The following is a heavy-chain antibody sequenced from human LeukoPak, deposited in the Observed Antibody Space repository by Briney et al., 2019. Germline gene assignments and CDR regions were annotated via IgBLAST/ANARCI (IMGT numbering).Heavy chain of an antibody. D-gene: IGHD3-10*01. J-gene: IGHJ4*02. CDR2: ISGSGGST. Sequence: PGGSLRLSCAASGFTFSSYAMSWVRQAPGKGLEWVSAISGSGGSTYYADSVKGRFTISRDNSKNTLYLQMNSLRAEDTVVYYCAKKGHYYGSGSYHDYWGQGTLVTVSS. CDR3: AKKGHYYGSGSYHDY. V-gene: IGHV3-23*01. CDR1: GFTFSSYA.